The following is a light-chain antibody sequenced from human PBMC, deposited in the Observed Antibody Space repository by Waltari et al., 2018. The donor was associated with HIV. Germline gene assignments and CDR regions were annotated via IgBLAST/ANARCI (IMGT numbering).Light chain of an antibody. Sequence: QSALTQPASVSGSPGQSITISCTGTSRDVGGYDYVSWYQQEPGKAPKVIIYDVSKRPSGVSNRFSGSKSGNTASLTISGLQAEDEADYYCSSYTTGSTLVFGGGTTVTVL. V-gene: IGLV2-14*01. CDR1: SRDVGGYDY. CDR2: DVS. J-gene: IGLJ3*02. CDR3: SSYTTGSTLV.